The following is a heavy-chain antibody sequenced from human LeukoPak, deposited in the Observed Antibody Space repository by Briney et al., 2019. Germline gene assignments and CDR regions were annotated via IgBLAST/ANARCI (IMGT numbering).Heavy chain of an antibody. J-gene: IGHJ5*02. D-gene: IGHD6-13*01. V-gene: IGHV1-46*01. Sequence: WASVKVSCKASGYTFTNHYMHWVRQAPGQGLEWLGLISPSGDKTWNAQKFQGRVTMTRDMSTSTDYLELSSLRSEDTAVYYCARAFLSGIAAAGRVSSNWFDPWGQGTLVTVSS. CDR1: GYTFTNHY. CDR3: ARAFLSGIAAAGRVSSNWFDP. CDR2: ISPSGDKT.